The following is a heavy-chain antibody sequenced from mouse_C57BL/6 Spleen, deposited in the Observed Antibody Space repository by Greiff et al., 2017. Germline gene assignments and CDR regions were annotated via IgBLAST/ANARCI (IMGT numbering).Heavy chain of an antibody. Sequence: VHVKQSGAELVRPGASVKLSCTASGFNIKDYYMHWVKQRPEQGLEWIGRIDPEDGDTEYAPKFQGKATMTADTSSNTAYLQLSSLTSEDTAVYYCPIYYGNSFAYWGQGTLVTVSA. J-gene: IGHJ3*01. CDR3: PIYYGNSFAY. CDR1: GFNIKDYY. V-gene: IGHV14-1*01. D-gene: IGHD2-1*01. CDR2: IDPEDGDT.